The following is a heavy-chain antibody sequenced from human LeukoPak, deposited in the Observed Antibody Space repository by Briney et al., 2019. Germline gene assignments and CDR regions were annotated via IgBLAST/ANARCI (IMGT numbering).Heavy chain of an antibody. D-gene: IGHD2-2*03. CDR1: GDTFTSYG. CDR2: SSAYNGNT. J-gene: IGHJ4*02. Sequence: ASVKVSCKACGDTFTSYGISWVRQAPGQGLEWMGWSSAYNGNTNYAQKLQGRVTMTTDTSTSTAYMGLRSLRSDDTAVYYCARDLGIVVAAAVYWGQGTLVTVSS. CDR3: ARDLGIVVAAAVY. V-gene: IGHV1-18*01.